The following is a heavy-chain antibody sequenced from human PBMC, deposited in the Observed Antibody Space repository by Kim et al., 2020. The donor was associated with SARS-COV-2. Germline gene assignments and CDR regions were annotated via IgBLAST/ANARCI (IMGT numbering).Heavy chain of an antibody. Sequence: GGSLRLSCAASGFTFSSYAMHWVRQAPGKGLEWVAVISYDGSNKYYADSVKGRFTISRDNSKNTLYLQMNSLRAEDTAVYYCARERGYDFWRGYLLPWG. CDR3: ARERGYDFWRGYLLP. CDR2: ISYDGSNK. V-gene: IGHV3-30-3*01. D-gene: IGHD3-3*01. CDR1: GFTFSSYA. J-gene: IGHJ5*02.